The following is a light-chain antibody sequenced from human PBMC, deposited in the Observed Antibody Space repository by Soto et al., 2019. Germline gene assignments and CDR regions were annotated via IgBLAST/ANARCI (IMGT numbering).Light chain of an antibody. CDR3: QQYGSSPWT. Sequence: EIVLTQSPGTLSFSPGERATLSCRSSQSVSSSYLAWYQQKPGQAPRLLIYGASSRATGIPDRFSGSGSGTDFTLTISRLEPEDFAVYYCQQYGSSPWTFGQGTRGDIK. CDR1: QSVSSSY. CDR2: GAS. V-gene: IGKV3-20*01. J-gene: IGKJ1*01.